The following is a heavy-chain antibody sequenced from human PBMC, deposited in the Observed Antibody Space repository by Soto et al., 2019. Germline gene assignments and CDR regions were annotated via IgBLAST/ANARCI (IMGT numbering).Heavy chain of an antibody. CDR3: AKDMSHYDSSGYYSGYYYYGVDV. Sequence: EMQLLESGGGLIQPGGSLRLSCAASGFTFSSYAMSWVRQAPGKGLEWISGFRGSGSNTYYADSVEGRFTISRDISKNTLYLQMNSLRAEDTAVYYCAKDMSHYDSSGYYSGYYYYGVDVWGQGTTVTVSS. D-gene: IGHD3-22*01. V-gene: IGHV3-23*01. J-gene: IGHJ6*02. CDR1: GFTFSSYA. CDR2: FRGSGSNT.